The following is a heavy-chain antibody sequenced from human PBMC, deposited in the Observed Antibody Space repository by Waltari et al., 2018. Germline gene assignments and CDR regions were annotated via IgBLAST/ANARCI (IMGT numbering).Heavy chain of an antibody. CDR1: GYTFTNYD. V-gene: IGHV1-8*01. CDR2: MILNIVLS. CDR3: ARSRCDRSCFCASCEGWLFDF. D-gene: IGHD2-15*01. Sequence: QVQLVQSGAEVKKPGASVKVSCKTSGYTFTNYDINWLRQAAGQGLEWVGWMILNIVLSASAKKFVGRVAMTSDASIVTSYIELTILSSEDSSVYFCARSRCDRSCFCASCEGWLFDFWCQGSLVTVS. J-gene: IGHJ5*01.